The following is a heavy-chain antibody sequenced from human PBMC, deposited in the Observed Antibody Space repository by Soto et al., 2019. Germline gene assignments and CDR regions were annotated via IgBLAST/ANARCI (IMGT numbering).Heavy chain of an antibody. Sequence: PSETLSLTCAVSGGSISSSNWWSWVRQPPGKGLEWIGEIYHSGSTNYNPSLKSRVTISVDKSKNQFSLKLSSVTAADTAVYHCARHLMTTVTTYYYYGMDVWGQGTTVTVSS. CDR1: GGSISSSNW. V-gene: IGHV4-4*02. J-gene: IGHJ6*02. D-gene: IGHD4-17*01. CDR2: IYHSGST. CDR3: ARHLMTTVTTYYYYGMDV.